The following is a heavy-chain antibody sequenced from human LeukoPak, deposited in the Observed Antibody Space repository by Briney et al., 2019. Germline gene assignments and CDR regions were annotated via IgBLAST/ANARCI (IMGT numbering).Heavy chain of an antibody. CDR1: GFTFSSYA. Sequence: GGSLRLSCAASGFTFSSYAMSWVRQAPGKGLEGVSAISGSGGSTYYADSVKGRFTISRDNSKNTLYLQMNSLRAEDTAVYYCAKGLTEPVHYSNYAIEAFDIWSQGTMVTVSS. D-gene: IGHD4-11*01. V-gene: IGHV3-23*01. J-gene: IGHJ3*02. CDR2: ISGSGGST. CDR3: AKGLTEPVHYSNYAIEAFDI.